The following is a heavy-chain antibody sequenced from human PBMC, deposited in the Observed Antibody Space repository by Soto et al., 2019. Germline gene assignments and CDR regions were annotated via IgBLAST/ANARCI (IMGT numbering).Heavy chain of an antibody. J-gene: IGHJ4*02. CDR2: IYYSGST. Sequence: SETLSLTCTVSGGSISSGGYYWSWIRQHPGKGLEWIGYIYYSGSTYYNPSLKSRVTISVDTSKNQFSLKLSSVTAADTAVYYCARVSRITMIVSPSFDYWGQGTLVTVSS. CDR1: GGSISSGGYY. D-gene: IGHD3-22*01. CDR3: ARVSRITMIVSPSFDY. V-gene: IGHV4-31*03.